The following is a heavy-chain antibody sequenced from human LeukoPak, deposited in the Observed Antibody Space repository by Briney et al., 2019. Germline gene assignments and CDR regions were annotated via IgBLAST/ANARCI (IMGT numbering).Heavy chain of an antibody. CDR2: KWYDGSNK. V-gene: IGHV3-33*01. Sequence: GRSLRLSCAASGFTFSSYGMHWVRQAPGKGLEWVAVKWYDGSNKYYADSVKGRFTISRDNSKNTLYLQMNSLRAEDTAVYYCARDTSPRPYYMDVWGKGTTVTVSS. CDR3: ARDTSPRPYYMDV. D-gene: IGHD2-2*01. CDR1: GFTFSSYG. J-gene: IGHJ6*03.